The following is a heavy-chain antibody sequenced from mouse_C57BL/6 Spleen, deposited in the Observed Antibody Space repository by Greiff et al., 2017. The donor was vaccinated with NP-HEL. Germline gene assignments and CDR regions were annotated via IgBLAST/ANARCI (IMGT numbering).Heavy chain of an antibody. D-gene: IGHD1-1*01. J-gene: IGHJ4*01. V-gene: IGHV5-17*01. CDR1: GFTFSDYG. CDR2: ISSGSSTI. Sequence: EVQRVESGGGLVKPGGSLKLSCAASGFTFSDYGMHWVRQAPEKGLEWVAYISSGSSTIYYADTVKGRFTISRDNAKNTLFLQMTSLRSEDTAMYYCARAHYYGSSHYAMDYWGQGTSVTVSS. CDR3: ARAHYYGSSHYAMDY.